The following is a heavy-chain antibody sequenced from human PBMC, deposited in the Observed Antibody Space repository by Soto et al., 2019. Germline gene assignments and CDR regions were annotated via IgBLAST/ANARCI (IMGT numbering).Heavy chain of an antibody. Sequence: AXVKVSCKASGYTFTGYYMHWVRQAPGQGLEWMGWINPNSGGTNYAQKFQGWVTMTRDTSISTAYMELSRLRSDDTAVYYCARDLKVVAATYYYYGMDVWGQGTTVTVSS. J-gene: IGHJ6*02. CDR1: GYTFTGYY. CDR3: ARDLKVVAATYYYYGMDV. V-gene: IGHV1-2*04. CDR2: INPNSGGT. D-gene: IGHD2-15*01.